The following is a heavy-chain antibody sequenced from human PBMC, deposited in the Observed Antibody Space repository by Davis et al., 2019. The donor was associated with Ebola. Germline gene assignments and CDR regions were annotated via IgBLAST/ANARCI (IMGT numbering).Heavy chain of an antibody. V-gene: IGHV3-9*01. CDR3: AKDTWRGPFDGMDV. D-gene: IGHD3-10*01. CDR2: ISWNSGGI. Sequence: SLKISCAASGLTFDQYGMHWVRQSPGKGLEWVSSISWNSGGIGYADSVKGRFTISRDSPKNSLYLQMNSLRVEDTALYYCAKDTWRGPFDGMDVWGQGTTVTVSS. J-gene: IGHJ6*02. CDR1: GLTFDQYG.